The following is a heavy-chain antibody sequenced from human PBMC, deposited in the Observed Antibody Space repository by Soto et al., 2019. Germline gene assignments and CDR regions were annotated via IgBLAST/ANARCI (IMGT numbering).Heavy chain of an antibody. CDR3: ARAGCDGGRCYTLVGLRYGMDV. CDR2: ISYYGNNK. D-gene: IGHD2-15*01. Sequence: QVQLVESGGGVVQPGRSLRLSCAASGFTFSSYVMHWVRQAPGKGLEWVAVISYYGNNKYYADSVKGRFTISRDNSKNTLYLQMNSLRAEDTAVYYCARAGCDGGRCYTLVGLRYGMDVWGQVNTVTVSS. J-gene: IGHJ6*02. CDR1: GFTFSSYV. V-gene: IGHV3-30-3*01.